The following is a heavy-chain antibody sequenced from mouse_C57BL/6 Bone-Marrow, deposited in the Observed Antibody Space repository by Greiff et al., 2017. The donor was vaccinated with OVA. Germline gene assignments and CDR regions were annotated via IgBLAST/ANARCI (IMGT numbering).Heavy chain of an antibody. J-gene: IGHJ1*03. CDR1: GYTFTDYN. CDR2: INPNNGGT. D-gene: IGHD1-1*01. V-gene: IGHV1-22*01. CDR3: AREYYGRDWYFDV. Sequence: EVKLQQSGPELVKPGASVKMSCKASGYTFTDYNMHWVKQSHGKSLEWIGYINPNNGGTSYNQKFKGKATLTVNKSSSTAYMELRSLTSEDSAVYYCAREYYGRDWYFDVWGTGTTVTVSS.